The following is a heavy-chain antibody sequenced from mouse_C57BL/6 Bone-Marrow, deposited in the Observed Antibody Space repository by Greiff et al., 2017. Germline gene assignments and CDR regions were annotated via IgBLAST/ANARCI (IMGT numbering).Heavy chain of an antibody. V-gene: IGHV1-81*01. CDR3: ASCYYSNFDY. Sequence: VQRVESGAELARPGASVKLSCKASGYTFTSYGISWVKQRTGQGLEWIGEIYPRSGNTYYNEKFKGKATLTADKSSSTAYMELRSLTSEDSAVYFCASCYYSNFDYWGQGTTLTVSS. J-gene: IGHJ2*01. CDR1: GYTFTSYG. CDR2: IYPRSGNT. D-gene: IGHD2-5*01.